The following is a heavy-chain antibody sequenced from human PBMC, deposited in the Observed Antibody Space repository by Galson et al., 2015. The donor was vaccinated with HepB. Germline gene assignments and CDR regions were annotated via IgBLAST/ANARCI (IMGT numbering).Heavy chain of an antibody. Sequence: SLRLSCAASGFTFSSYAMHWVRQAPGKGLEWVAVISYDGSNKYYADSVKGRFTISRDNSKNTLYLQMNSLRAEDTAVYYCARDYWRDIVATSFDYWGQGTLVTVSS. CDR1: GFTFSSYA. CDR2: ISYDGSNK. J-gene: IGHJ4*02. CDR3: ARDYWRDIVATSFDY. V-gene: IGHV3-30-3*01. D-gene: IGHD5-12*01.